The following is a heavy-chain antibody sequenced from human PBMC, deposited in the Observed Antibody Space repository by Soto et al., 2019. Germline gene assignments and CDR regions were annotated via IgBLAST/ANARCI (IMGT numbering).Heavy chain of an antibody. CDR2: ISGSGDST. V-gene: IGHV3-23*01. Sequence: GGSLRLFCAASGFTFSNYAMSWVRQAPGKALEWVSAISGSGDSTYYADSVKGRFTISRDNSKNTLYLQMNSLRAEDTAVYYCAKFYDSSGFYVPFDYWGQGTLVTVSS. D-gene: IGHD3-22*01. J-gene: IGHJ4*02. CDR1: GFTFSNYA. CDR3: AKFYDSSGFYVPFDY.